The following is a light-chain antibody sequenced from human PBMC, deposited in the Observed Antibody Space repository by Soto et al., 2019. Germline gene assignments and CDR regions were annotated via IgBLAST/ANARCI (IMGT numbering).Light chain of an antibody. V-gene: IGLV2-14*01. J-gene: IGLJ1*01. CDR2: DVS. CDR1: SSDVGDYNY. Sequence: QSELTQPASVSGSPGQSITIPCTGTSSDVGDYNYVSWYQQHPGKAPKLMIFDVSNRPSGVSNRFHASKSVNTASLTISGLKAEDEADYYSSSYTSSSTRVFGTGTKITVL. CDR3: SSYTSSSTRV.